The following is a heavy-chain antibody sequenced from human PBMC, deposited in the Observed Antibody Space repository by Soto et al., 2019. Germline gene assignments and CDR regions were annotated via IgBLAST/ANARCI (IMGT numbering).Heavy chain of an antibody. Sequence: QLQLQESGPRLVKSSETLSLTCTVSGGSISSYYWRWIRQSPGRGLEWIGFVHYSGTTNYNPSLKGRVAMSLASSKRQFSLTLNSVTAADTAVYYCARGTALIYGDYPGAGYFDFWGQGIQVTVSS. CDR3: ARGTALIYGDYPGAGYFDF. CDR1: GGSISSYY. CDR2: VHYSGTT. J-gene: IGHJ4*02. V-gene: IGHV4-59*01. D-gene: IGHD4-17*01.